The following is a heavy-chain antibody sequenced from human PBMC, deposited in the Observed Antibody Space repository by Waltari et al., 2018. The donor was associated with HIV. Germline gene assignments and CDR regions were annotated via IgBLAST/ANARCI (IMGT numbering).Heavy chain of an antibody. D-gene: IGHD6-19*01. CDR3: ARYSSAWTGFDY. J-gene: IGHJ4*02. Sequence: QVQLQESGPGLVKPSEPLSLICTVPGCSIRNYYWGWFRQPPGKGLEWIGYIYYTGSTDYNPSLKSRVTISVDTSKNQFSLKLTSVTAADTAQYYFARYSSAWTGFDYWGQGTLVTVSS. V-gene: IGHV4-59*01. CDR2: IYYTGST. CDR1: GCSIRNYY.